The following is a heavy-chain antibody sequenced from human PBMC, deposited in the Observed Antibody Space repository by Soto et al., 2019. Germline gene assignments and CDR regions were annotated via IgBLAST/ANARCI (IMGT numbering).Heavy chain of an antibody. V-gene: IGHV3-43*01. CDR3: AKDFAYYYGSGAPPYGMDV. Sequence: GGSLRLSCAASGFTFDDYTMHWVRQAPGKGLEWVSLISWDGGSTYYADSVKGRFTISRDNSKNSLYLQMNSLRTEDTALYYCAKDFAYYYGSGAPPYGMDVWGQGTTVTV. CDR1: GFTFDDYT. CDR2: ISWDGGST. D-gene: IGHD3-10*01. J-gene: IGHJ6*02.